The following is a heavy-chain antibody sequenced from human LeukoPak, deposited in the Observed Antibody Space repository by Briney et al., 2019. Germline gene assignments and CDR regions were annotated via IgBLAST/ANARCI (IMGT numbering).Heavy chain of an antibody. Sequence: TLSLTCTVSGGSISSGSYYWSWIRQPAGKGLEWIGRIYTSGSTNYNPSLKSRVTISVDTSKNQFSLKLSSVTAADTAVYYCARGFSSSWLGGGQSFDYWGQGTLVTVSS. CDR3: ARGFSSSWLGGGQSFDY. V-gene: IGHV4-61*02. D-gene: IGHD6-13*01. CDR1: GGSISSGSYY. CDR2: IYTSGST. J-gene: IGHJ4*02.